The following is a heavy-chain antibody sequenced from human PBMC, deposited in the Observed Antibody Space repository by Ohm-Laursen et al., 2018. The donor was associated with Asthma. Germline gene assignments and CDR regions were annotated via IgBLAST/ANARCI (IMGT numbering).Heavy chain of an antibody. CDR3: AKSGDFWSGYCDY. D-gene: IGHD3-3*01. CDR2: IYSGGST. Sequence: SLRLSCAASGFTVSSNYMSWVRQAPGKGLEWVSVIYSGGSTYYADSVKGRFTISRDNSKNTLYLQMNSLRAEDTAVYYCAKSGDFWSGYCDYWGQGTLVTVSS. V-gene: IGHV3-53*01. J-gene: IGHJ4*02. CDR1: GFTVSSNY.